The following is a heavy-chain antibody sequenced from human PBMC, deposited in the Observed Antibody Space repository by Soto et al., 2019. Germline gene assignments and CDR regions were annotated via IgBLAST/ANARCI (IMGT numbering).Heavy chain of an antibody. V-gene: IGHV1-18*01. CDR1: GYTLFTYD. CDR2: ISTYSGDT. Sequence: ASVKVSCKASGYTLFTYDISWVRQAPGQGLEWMGWISTYSGDTKYAQKFQGRATMTTDTSTTTAYLELRSLRSDDTAVYYCARHHGPTTSENWFDPWGQGTLVTVSS. CDR3: ARHHGPTTSENWFDP. D-gene: IGHD5-12*01. J-gene: IGHJ5*02.